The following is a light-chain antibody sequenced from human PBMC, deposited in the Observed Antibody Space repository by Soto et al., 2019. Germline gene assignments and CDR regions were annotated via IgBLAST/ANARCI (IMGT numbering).Light chain of an antibody. Sequence: HSVLTQPASVSESPGQSITISCTGNSSDVGGYNYVSWYQQHPGKAPKLMIYDVSNRPSGVSNRFSGSKSGNTASLTISGLQAEDEADYYCSSYTSSSNGVCGIGTKVTVL. CDR3: SSYTSSSNGV. CDR1: SSDVGGYNY. V-gene: IGLV2-14*01. CDR2: DVS. J-gene: IGLJ1*01.